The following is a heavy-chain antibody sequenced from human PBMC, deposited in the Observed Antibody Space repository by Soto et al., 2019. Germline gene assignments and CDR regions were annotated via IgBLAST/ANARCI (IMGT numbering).Heavy chain of an antibody. CDR3: ARNCSGGNCYLHFDY. D-gene: IGHD2-15*01. CDR1: GFTFSSDG. CDR2: IWYDGSNK. J-gene: IGHJ4*02. V-gene: IGHV3-33*01. Sequence: PVGSLRLSCAASGFTFSSDGMHWFRQAPCKGLEWVAVIWYDGSNKYYADSVKGRFTISRDNSKNTLYLQMNSLRAEDTAVYYCARNCSGGNCYLHFDYWGQGTLVTVSS.